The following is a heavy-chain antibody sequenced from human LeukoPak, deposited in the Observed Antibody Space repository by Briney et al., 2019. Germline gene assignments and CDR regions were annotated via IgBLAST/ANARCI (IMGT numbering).Heavy chain of an antibody. V-gene: IGHV4-59*01. J-gene: IGHJ4*02. Sequence: SETLSLTCTVSGGSISSYYWSWIRQPPGRGLEWIGYIYYSGSTNYNPSLKSRVTISVDTSKNQFSLKLSSVTAADTAVYYCARVTGGDYVDYWGQGTLVTVSS. CDR1: GGSISSYY. CDR2: IYYSGST. CDR3: ARVTGGDYVDY. D-gene: IGHD1-14*01.